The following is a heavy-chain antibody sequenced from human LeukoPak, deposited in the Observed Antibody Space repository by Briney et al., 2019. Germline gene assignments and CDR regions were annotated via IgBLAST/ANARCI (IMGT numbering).Heavy chain of an antibody. V-gene: IGHV3-43*02. CDR3: ATDPATGATATSLLAP. J-gene: IGHJ5*02. Sequence: PGGSLRLSCAASGFTFDEYAMHWVRQPPGKGLEWVSLISGDGSNTYSADSVRGRFTISRDNAKNSLYLQMNSLRAEDTAVYYCATDPATGATATSLLAPWGQGTLVTVSS. CDR1: GFTFDEYA. CDR2: ISGDGSNT. D-gene: IGHD1-1*01.